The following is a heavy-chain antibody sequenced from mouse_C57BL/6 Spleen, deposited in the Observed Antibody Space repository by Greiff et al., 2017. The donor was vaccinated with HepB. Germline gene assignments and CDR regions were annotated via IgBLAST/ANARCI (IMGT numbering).Heavy chain of an antibody. CDR2: IYPGDGDT. CDR3: ARRRQLRLQDYAMDY. V-gene: IGHV1-82*01. D-gene: IGHD3-2*02. J-gene: IGHJ4*01. Sequence: QVQLQQSGPELVKPGASVKISCKASGYAFSSSWMNWVKQRPGKGLEWIGRIYPGDGDTNYNGKFKGKATLTADKSSSTAYMQLSSLTSEDSAVYFCARRRQLRLQDYAMDYWGQGTSVTVSS. CDR1: GYAFSSSW.